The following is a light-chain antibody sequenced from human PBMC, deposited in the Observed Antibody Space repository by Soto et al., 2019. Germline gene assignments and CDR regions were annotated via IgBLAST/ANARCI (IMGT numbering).Light chain of an antibody. CDR3: SSYTSSSTSYV. CDR1: SSDVGGYNY. CDR2: EVS. Sequence: QSVLAQPASVSGSPGQSITISSTGTSSDVGGYNYVSWYQQHPGKAPKLMIYEVSNRPSGVSNRFSGSKSGNTASLTISGLQAEDEADYYCSSYTSSSTSYVFGTGTKVTVL. V-gene: IGLV2-14*01. J-gene: IGLJ1*01.